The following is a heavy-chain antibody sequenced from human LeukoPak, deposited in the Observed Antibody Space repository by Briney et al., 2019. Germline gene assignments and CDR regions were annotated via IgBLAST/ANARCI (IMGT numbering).Heavy chain of an antibody. CDR1: GYTFTNYG. V-gene: IGHV1-18*01. Sequence: ASVKVSCKASGYTFTNYGITWVRQAPGQGLEWMGWISASNGDTHYSEKFQDRITVTTDTSTSTAYMELRSLVSDDTAVYYCARGVLMVYAIRGGYFDYWGQGTLVTVSS. D-gene: IGHD2-8*01. CDR2: ISASNGDT. J-gene: IGHJ4*02. CDR3: ARGVLMVYAIRGGYFDY.